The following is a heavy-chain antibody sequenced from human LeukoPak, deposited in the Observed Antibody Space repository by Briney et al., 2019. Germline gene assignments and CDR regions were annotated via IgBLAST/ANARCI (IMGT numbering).Heavy chain of an antibody. J-gene: IGHJ4*02. D-gene: IGHD2-15*01. CDR1: GFTFSRYT. CDR3: AREHSPYCSGDACYDYFDY. V-gene: IGHV3-21*01. CDR2: ITSISSYI. Sequence: GGSLRLSCAASGFTFSRYTMTWVLQAPGKGLEWVSSITSISSYIYYADSVKGRFTISRDNAKNSLYLQLNSLRAEDTAVYYCAREHSPYCSGDACYDYFDYWGQGILVTVSS.